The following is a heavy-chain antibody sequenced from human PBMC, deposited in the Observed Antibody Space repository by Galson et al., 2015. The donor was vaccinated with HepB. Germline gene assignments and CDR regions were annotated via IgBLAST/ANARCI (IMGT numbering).Heavy chain of an antibody. J-gene: IGHJ4*02. D-gene: IGHD6-13*01. CDR3: ARERNIAAPAALDS. V-gene: IGHV3-33*01. Sequence: SLRLSCAASGFTFSSYGMHWVRQAPGKGLGWVAVIWYNGSNKFYVDSVKGRFTISRDNSKNTVYLQMNSMRAEDTAVYYCARERNIAAPAALDSWGQGTLVTVSS. CDR2: IWYNGSNK. CDR1: GFTFSSYG.